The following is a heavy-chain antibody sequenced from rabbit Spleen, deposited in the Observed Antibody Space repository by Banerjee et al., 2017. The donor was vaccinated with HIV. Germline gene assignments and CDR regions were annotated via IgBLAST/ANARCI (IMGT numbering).Heavy chain of an antibody. J-gene: IGHJ6*01. CDR2: INAVTGKA. Sequence: QEQLVESGGGLVKPEGSLKLSCTASGFSFSNKAVMCWVRQAPGKGLEWIACINAVTGKAVYANWAKGRLTISKTSSTTVTLQMTRLTAADTATYFCARDTSSSFSSYGMDLWGPGTLVTVS. V-gene: IGHV1S45*01. CDR3: ARDTSSSFSSYGMDL. CDR1: GFSFSNKAV. D-gene: IGHD1-1*01.